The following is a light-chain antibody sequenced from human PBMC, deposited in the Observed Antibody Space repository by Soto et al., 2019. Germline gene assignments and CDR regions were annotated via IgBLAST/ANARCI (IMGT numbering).Light chain of an antibody. CDR2: DVS. CDR1: ESVTDY. CDR3: QQYNNWPWT. Sequence: IVLTHSPATLSLYPGESGTLSCRASESVTDYLAWYQQKPGQAPRLLVYDVSNRATGIPARFSGSGSGTVFTLNISSLQSVDFAVYTCQQYNNWPWTFGQGTKVDI. V-gene: IGKV3-11*01. J-gene: IGKJ1*01.